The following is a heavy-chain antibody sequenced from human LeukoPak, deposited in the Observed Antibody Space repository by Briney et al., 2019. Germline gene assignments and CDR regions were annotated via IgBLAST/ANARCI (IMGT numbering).Heavy chain of an antibody. CDR3: ARGGYSSAWFLDH. V-gene: IGHV3-48*01. CDR1: GFTFNTYS. J-gene: IGHJ4*02. D-gene: IGHD6-19*01. Sequence: PGGSLRLSCAASGFTFNTYSMNWVRQAPGKGLEWVSYISSSSSIIYYADSVKGRFTISRDNAKNSLYLQMNSLVAEDTAVYYCARGGYSSAWFLDHWGQGTLVTVSS. CDR2: ISSSSSII.